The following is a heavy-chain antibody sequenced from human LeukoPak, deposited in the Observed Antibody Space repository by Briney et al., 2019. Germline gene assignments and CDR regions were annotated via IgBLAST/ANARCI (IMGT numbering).Heavy chain of an antibody. CDR3: VASRWSGALDF. J-gene: IGHJ4*02. CDR1: SIRFADHW. V-gene: IGHV3-74*01. Sequence: GGSLRLSCVGSSIRFADHWMLWVRQVPGEPPAWVARSDRDGVVREHADSVKGRFTIPRDNARNTIHLEMNRLKVEDTAINYCVASRWSGALDFWGQGSLVTVSS. CDR2: SDRDGVVR. D-gene: IGHD3-3*01.